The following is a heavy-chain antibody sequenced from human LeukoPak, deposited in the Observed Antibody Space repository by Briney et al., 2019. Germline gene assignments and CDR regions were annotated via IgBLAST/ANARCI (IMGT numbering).Heavy chain of an antibody. Sequence: GGALRLSCAASGFTFDDYGMSWVRQAPGKGLEWVSGINWNGGSTGYADSVKGRFTISRDNAKNSLYLQMNSLRAEDTALYYCARDKGGYCSGSSCYRYDHFDYWGQGTLVTVSS. CDR1: GFTFDDYG. D-gene: IGHD2-15*01. CDR3: ARDKGGYCSGSSCYRYDHFDY. CDR2: INWNGGST. J-gene: IGHJ4*02. V-gene: IGHV3-20*04.